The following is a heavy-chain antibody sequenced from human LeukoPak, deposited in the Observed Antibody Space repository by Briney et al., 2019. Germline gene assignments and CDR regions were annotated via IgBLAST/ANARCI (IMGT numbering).Heavy chain of an antibody. D-gene: IGHD4-17*01. CDR2: IYPGDSDT. J-gene: IGHJ5*02. Sequence: PGESLKISCKGSGYSFTSYWIGWVRQMPGKGLEWMGIIYPGDSDTRYSPSFQGQVTISADKSISTAYLQWSSLKASDTAMYYCARPINGDYYAENWFDPWGQGTLVTVSS. CDR3: ARPINGDYYAENWFDP. V-gene: IGHV5-51*01. CDR1: GYSFTSYW.